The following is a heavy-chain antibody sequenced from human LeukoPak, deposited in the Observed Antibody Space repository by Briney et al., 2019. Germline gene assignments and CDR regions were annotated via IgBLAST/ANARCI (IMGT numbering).Heavy chain of an antibody. CDR3: ARVQRGIAVALDY. CDR2: ISTTGSSI. CDR1: GFTFSSYE. D-gene: IGHD6-19*01. V-gene: IGHV3-48*03. J-gene: IGHJ4*02. Sequence: GGSLRLSCAASGFTFSSYEMNWVRQAPGKGLEWVSYISTTGSSIYYADSVKGRFTISRDNAKNLLYLQMNSLRAEDTAVYYCARVQRGIAVALDYWGQGTLATVPS.